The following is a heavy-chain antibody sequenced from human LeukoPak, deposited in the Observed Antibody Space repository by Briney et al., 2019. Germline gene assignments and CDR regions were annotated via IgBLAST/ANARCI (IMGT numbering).Heavy chain of an antibody. CDR3: AGHTYTGLGDY. V-gene: IGHV4-59*01. CDR1: GGSISSYY. J-gene: IGHJ4*02. Sequence: KPSETLSLTCTVSGGSISSYYWSWIRQPPGKGLEWIGYIYYSGSTNYNPPLKSRVTISVDTSKNQFSLKLSSVTVADTAVYYCAGHTYTGLGDYWGQGTLVTVSS. CDR2: IYYSGST. D-gene: IGHD6-19*01.